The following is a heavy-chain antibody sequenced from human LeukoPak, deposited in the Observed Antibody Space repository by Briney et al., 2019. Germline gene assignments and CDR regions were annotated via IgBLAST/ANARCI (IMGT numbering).Heavy chain of an antibody. CDR2: FSGDGGST. D-gene: IGHD1-26*01. J-gene: IGHJ5*02. Sequence: GSPRLSCAPSGFTFGGYSMHWVRQASGKGLEWVFSFSGDGGSTYYADSVKGRFTISRDNSKNSLYLQMNSLRTEDTALYYCAKDISGAVGATNWFDPWGQGTLVTVSS. CDR1: GFTFGGYS. CDR3: AKDISGAVGATNWFDP. V-gene: IGHV3-43*02.